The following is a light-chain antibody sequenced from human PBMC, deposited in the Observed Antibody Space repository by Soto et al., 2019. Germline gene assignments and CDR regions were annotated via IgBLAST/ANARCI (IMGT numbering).Light chain of an antibody. CDR3: QQYNNWPRT. CDR2: DAS. CDR1: QSISSY. Sequence: EVVLTQSPDTVSLPPLEVGTLCFMASQSISSYLAWYQQEPGQAPRLLIYDASSRATGIPARFSGSGSGTDFTLTISSLEPEDFAVYYCQQYNNWPRTFGQGTKVDIK. V-gene: IGKV3-11*01. J-gene: IGKJ1*01.